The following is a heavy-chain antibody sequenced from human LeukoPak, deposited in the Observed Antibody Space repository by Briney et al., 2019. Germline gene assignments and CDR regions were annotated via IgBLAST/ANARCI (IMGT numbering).Heavy chain of an antibody. CDR3: ARQDCSGGSCYLTPFDY. CDR1: GYSFTSYW. J-gene: IGHJ4*02. Sequence: PGESLKISCKGSGYSFTSYWIGWVRQMPGKGLEWMGIIYPGDSDTRYSPSFQGQVTISADKSISTAYLQWSSLQASDTAMYYCARQDCSGGSCYLTPFDYWGQGTLVTVSS. V-gene: IGHV5-51*01. D-gene: IGHD2-15*01. CDR2: IYPGDSDT.